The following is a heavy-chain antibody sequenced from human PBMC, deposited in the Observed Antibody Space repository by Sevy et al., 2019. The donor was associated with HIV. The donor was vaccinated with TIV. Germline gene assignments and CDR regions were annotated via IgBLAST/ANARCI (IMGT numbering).Heavy chain of an antibody. J-gene: IGHJ5*02. D-gene: IGHD6-13*01. Sequence: SENLSLTCTVSGGSISSGSYYWNWIRQPAGKGLEWIGRIYTSGSTNYNPSLKSRVTISVDTSKNQFSLKLSSVTAADTAVYYCAREGSSWAGWFDPWGQGTLVTVSS. CDR2: IYTSGST. CDR1: GGSISSGSYY. V-gene: IGHV4-61*02. CDR3: AREGSSWAGWFDP.